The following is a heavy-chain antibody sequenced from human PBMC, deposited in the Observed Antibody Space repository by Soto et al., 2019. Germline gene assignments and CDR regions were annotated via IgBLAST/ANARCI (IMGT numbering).Heavy chain of an antibody. CDR2: IYPGDSYT. J-gene: IGHJ3*02. Sequence: EVQLVQSGAEVKKPGESLKISCKGSGYRFTNYWIGWVRQMPGKGLEWMGIIYPGDSYTTYSPSLQGQVTMSADTSISSAYLRWSSLQASDTGIYYCARPGREPIAPVRGVITHPFDIWGQGTMVSVSS. CDR3: ARPGREPIAPVRGVITHPFDI. D-gene: IGHD3-10*01. V-gene: IGHV5-51*01. CDR1: GYRFTNYW.